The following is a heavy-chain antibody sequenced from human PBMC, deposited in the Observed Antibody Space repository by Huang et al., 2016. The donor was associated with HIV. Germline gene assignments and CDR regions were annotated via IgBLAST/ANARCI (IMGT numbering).Heavy chain of an antibody. J-gene: IGHJ3*02. V-gene: IGHV5-51*03. Sequence: EVQLVQSGAEVKKPGESLKISCQGSGYSFGSYWIGWVRQMPGKGLEWMGIIYPGDSETRYRPSFQGQVTISADKSISTAYLQWSSLKASDTAMYYCARSMNSGRGAFDIWGQGTMVTVSS. CDR2: IYPGDSET. CDR1: GYSFGSYW. CDR3: ARSMNSGRGAFDI. D-gene: IGHD6-13*01.